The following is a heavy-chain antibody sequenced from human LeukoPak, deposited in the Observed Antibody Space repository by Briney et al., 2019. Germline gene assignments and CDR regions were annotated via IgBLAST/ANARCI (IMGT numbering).Heavy chain of an antibody. Sequence: GGSLRLSCAASGFTFSNAWMNWVRQAPGKGLEWVSGISGSGVTDYADSVRGRFTISRDASTNMLYLQMNSLRAEDTAVYYCARVTFSYDSSDSTIPNFDYWGQGTLVTVSS. V-gene: IGHV3-23*01. J-gene: IGHJ4*02. CDR3: ARVTFSYDSSDSTIPNFDY. CDR2: ISGSGVT. CDR1: GFTFSNAW. D-gene: IGHD3-22*01.